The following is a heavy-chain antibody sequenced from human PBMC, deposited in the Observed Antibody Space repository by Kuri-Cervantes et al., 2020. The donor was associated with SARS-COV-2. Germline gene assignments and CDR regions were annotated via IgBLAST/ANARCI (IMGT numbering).Heavy chain of an antibody. D-gene: IGHD3-10*01. Sequence: SETLSLTCAVYGGSFSGYYWSWIRQPPGKGLEWIGEINHSGSTNYNPSLKSRVTISVDTSKNQFSLKLSSVTAADTAVYYCARLLWFGEFLSDPHYRGQGTLVTVSS. V-gene: IGHV4-34*01. CDR2: INHSGST. J-gene: IGHJ4*02. CDR3: ARLLWFGEFLSDPHY. CDR1: GGSFSGYY.